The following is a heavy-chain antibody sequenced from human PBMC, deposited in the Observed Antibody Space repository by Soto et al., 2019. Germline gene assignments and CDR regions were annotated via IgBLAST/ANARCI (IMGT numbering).Heavy chain of an antibody. CDR1: GFTFSSYA. J-gene: IGHJ5*02. V-gene: IGHV3-30-3*01. CDR2: ISYDGSNK. Sequence: GGSLRLSCAASGFTFSSYAMHWVRQAPGKGLEWVAVISYDGSNKYYADSVKGRFTISRDNSKNTLYLQMNSLRAEDTAVYYCARAHPLIDILTGYLHFSWFDPWGQGTLVTVSS. D-gene: IGHD3-9*01. CDR3: ARAHPLIDILTGYLHFSWFDP.